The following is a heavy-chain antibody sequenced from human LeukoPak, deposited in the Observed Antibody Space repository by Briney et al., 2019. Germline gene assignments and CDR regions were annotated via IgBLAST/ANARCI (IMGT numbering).Heavy chain of an antibody. V-gene: IGHV3-48*04. CDR3: ARDLELRKSQKQYNWFDP. CDR2: IRRSSSTI. Sequence: GGTVGLLCGASGFPFRILSINWATEAPGKGWEGVTYIRRSSSTIYYADSVKGRFTISRDNAKNSLYLQMNSLRAEDTAVYYCARDLELRKSQKQYNWFDPWGQGTLVTVSS. D-gene: IGHD1-7*01. CDR1: GFPFRILS. J-gene: IGHJ5*02.